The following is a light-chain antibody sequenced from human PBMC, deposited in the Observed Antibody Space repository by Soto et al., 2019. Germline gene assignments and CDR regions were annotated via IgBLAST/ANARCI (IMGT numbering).Light chain of an antibody. Sequence: EIVLTQSPGTLSLSPGERATLSCRARQSVSNYLAWYQQKPGQAPRLLIYGASSRATGIPDRFSGSESGTDFTLTISRLEPEDFAVYYCQQYGGSPQTFGQGTKV. V-gene: IGKV3-20*01. J-gene: IGKJ1*01. CDR3: QQYGGSPQT. CDR1: QSVSNY. CDR2: GAS.